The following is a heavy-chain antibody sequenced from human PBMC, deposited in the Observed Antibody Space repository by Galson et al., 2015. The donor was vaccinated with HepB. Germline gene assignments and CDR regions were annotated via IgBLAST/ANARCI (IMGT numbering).Heavy chain of an antibody. CDR3: ARPLSYPLSDYYYCGMDV. D-gene: IGHD1-26*01. CDR2: ISAYNGNT. J-gene: IGHJ6*02. Sequence: SVKVSCKASGYTFTSYGISWVRQAPGQGLEWMRWISAYNGNTNYAQKLQGRVTMTTDTSTSTAYMELRSLRSDDTAVYYCARPLSYPLSDYYYCGMDVWGQGTTVTVSS. V-gene: IGHV1-18*01. CDR1: GYTFTSYG.